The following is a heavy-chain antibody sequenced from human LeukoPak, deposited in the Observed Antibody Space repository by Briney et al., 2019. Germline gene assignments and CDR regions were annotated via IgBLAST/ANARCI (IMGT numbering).Heavy chain of an antibody. J-gene: IGHJ5*02. Sequence: GGSLRLSCAASGFTFSSYSMNWVRQAPGKGLEWVSSISSSSSYIYYADSVKGRFTISRDNAKNSLYLQMNSLRAEDTAVYYCARDPYCSSTSCYGWFDPWGQGTLVTVSS. CDR1: GFTFSSYS. CDR2: ISSSSSYI. CDR3: ARDPYCSSTSCYGWFDP. V-gene: IGHV3-21*01. D-gene: IGHD2-2*01.